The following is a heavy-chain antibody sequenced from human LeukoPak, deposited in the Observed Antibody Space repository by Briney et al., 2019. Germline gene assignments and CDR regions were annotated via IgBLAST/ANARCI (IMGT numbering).Heavy chain of an antibody. CDR3: AILPGYSSSWYEVDY. Sequence: PGGSLRLSCAASGFTFSSCAVSWVRQAPGKGLEWVSGISGSGGSTYYADSVKGRFTISRDNAKNTLYLQMNSPRAEDTAVYYCAILPGYSSSWYEVDYWGQGTLVTVSS. CDR1: GFTFSSCA. J-gene: IGHJ4*02. D-gene: IGHD6-13*01. V-gene: IGHV3-23*01. CDR2: ISGSGGST.